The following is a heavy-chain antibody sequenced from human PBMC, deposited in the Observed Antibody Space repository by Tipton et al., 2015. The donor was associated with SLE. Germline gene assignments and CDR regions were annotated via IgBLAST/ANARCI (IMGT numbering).Heavy chain of an antibody. CDR3: ARGGYLYSGGFDY. Sequence: TLSLTCTVPGGSISSYYWSWIRQPPGKGLEWIGYIYYSGSTNYSPSLKSRVTISVDTSKNQFSLKLSSVTAADTAVYYCARGGYLYSGGFDYWGQGILVTVSS. J-gene: IGHJ4*02. D-gene: IGHD1-26*01. V-gene: IGHV4-59*01. CDR1: GGSISSYY. CDR2: IYYSGST.